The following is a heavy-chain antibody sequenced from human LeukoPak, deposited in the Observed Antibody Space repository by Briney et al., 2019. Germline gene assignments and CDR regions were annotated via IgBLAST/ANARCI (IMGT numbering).Heavy chain of an antibody. CDR3: ARLSVRWVHRWFDP. V-gene: IGHV4-34*01. D-gene: IGHD1-14*01. CDR2: INHSGST. Sequence: PSETLSLACAVYGGSFSGYYWSWIRQPPGKGLEWIGEINHSGSTNYNPSLKSRVTISVDTSKNQFSLKLSSVTAADTAVYYCARLSVRWVHRWFDPWGQGTLVTVSS. J-gene: IGHJ5*02. CDR1: GGSFSGYY.